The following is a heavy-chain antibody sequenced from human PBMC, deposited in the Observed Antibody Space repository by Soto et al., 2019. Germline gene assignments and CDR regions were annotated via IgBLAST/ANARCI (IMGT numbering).Heavy chain of an antibody. Sequence: PSEPLSLTCAVYGGSFSGSYWNWIRQPPGKGLEWIGEINHNTNTIYNPSLTSRVTISVDTSKNHFSLKLTSVTAADTAVYFWARRERLICGSFDSWGQGTLVT. CDR2: INHNTNT. CDR1: GGSFSGSY. CDR3: ARRERLICGSFDS. D-gene: IGHD2-21*01. V-gene: IGHV4-34*01. J-gene: IGHJ5*01.